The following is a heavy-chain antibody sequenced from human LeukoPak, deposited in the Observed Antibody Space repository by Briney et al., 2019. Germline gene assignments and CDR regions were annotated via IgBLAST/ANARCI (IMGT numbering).Heavy chain of an antibody. CDR3: ARDYLFSPGYPVLYFDY. CDR2: INPNSGGT. CDR1: GFTFTSYY. J-gene: IGHJ4*02. V-gene: IGHV1-2*02. Sequence: GASVKVSCTASGFTFTSYYMHWVRQAPGQGLEWMGWINPNSGGTNYAQKFQGRVTMTRDTSISTAYMELSRLRSDDTAVYYCARDYLFSPGYPVLYFDYWGQGTLVTVSS. D-gene: IGHD1-1*01.